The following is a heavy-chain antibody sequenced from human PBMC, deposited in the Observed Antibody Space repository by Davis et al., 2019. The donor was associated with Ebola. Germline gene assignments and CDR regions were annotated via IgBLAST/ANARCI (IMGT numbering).Heavy chain of an antibody. Sequence: GESLKISCAASGFTFSSYWMSWVRQAPGKGLEWVANIKQDGSEKYYVDSVKGRFTISRDNAKNSLYLQMNSLRAEDTAVYYCARDRTSAFDIWGRGTMVTVSS. CDR3: ARDRTSAFDI. D-gene: IGHD2-2*01. J-gene: IGHJ3*02. V-gene: IGHV3-7*01. CDR2: IKQDGSEK. CDR1: GFTFSSYW.